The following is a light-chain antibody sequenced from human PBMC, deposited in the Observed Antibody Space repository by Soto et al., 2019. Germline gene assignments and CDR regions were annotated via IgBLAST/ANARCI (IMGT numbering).Light chain of an antibody. CDR1: QSLLYNSNNKNY. CDR2: WAS. V-gene: IGKV4-1*01. J-gene: IGKJ4*01. CDR3: QHYYSTPLT. Sequence: DIVMTQSPDSLAVSLGERATIDCKSSQSLLYNSNNKNYLAWYQQKPGQPPKLLIYWASARESGVPYRFSGSGSGTDFTLTISSLQAEDVAVYYCQHYYSTPLTFGGGTKVEIK.